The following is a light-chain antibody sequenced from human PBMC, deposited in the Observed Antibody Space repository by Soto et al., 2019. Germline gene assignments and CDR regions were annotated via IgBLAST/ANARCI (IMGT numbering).Light chain of an antibody. CDR3: SSYTRSSTLGV. J-gene: IGLJ1*01. Sequence: QSALTQPASVSGSPGQSITISCTGTSSDVGGYNYVSWYQQHPGKAPKLMIYEVSNRPSGVSNRFSGSKSGNTASLTISGLQAEDEADSYCSSYTRSSTLGVFGTGTKVTVL. CDR2: EVS. V-gene: IGLV2-14*01. CDR1: SSDVGGYNY.